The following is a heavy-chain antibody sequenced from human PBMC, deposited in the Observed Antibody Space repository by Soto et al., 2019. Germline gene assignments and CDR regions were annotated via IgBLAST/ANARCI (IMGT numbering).Heavy chain of an antibody. J-gene: IGHJ4*02. D-gene: IGHD3-10*01. CDR2: ISSDGDST. Sequence: PWLSXRLSGSASVFTFSSKSIHWFRHAPGKGLEYVSAISSDGDSTYYTDPVRGRFTISRDDSKNTFYLEMSSLRADDTAVYYCVKRAGTQRIEEVAYIDYWGQGTMVNVS. CDR1: VFTFSSKS. V-gene: IGHV3-64D*06. CDR3: VKRAGTQRIEEVAYIDY.